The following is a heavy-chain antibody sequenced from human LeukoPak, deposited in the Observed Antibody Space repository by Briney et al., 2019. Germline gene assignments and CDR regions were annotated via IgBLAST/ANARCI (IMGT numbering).Heavy chain of an antibody. CDR1: GFTFSNAW. Sequence: GSLRLSCATSGFTFSNAWMSWVRQAPGKGLEWVGRIKSKSDDGTTDYAAPVKGRFTISRDDSKNTLYLQMNSLKTEDTALYYCTYYYDSSGYSYILDYWGQGTLVTVSS. V-gene: IGHV3-15*01. CDR2: IKSKSDDGTT. J-gene: IGHJ4*02. D-gene: IGHD3-22*01. CDR3: TYYYDSSGYSYILDY.